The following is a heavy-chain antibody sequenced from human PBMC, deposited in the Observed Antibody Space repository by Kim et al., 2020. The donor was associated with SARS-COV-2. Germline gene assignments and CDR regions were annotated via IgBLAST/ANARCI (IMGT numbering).Heavy chain of an antibody. D-gene: IGHD1-7*01. Sequence: SETLSLTCAVYGGSFSGYYWSWIRQPPGKGLEWIGEINHSGSTNYNPSLKSRVTISVDTSKNQFSLKLSSVTAADTAVYYCARAYNWNYHGLGSNWFDPWGQGTLVTVSS. CDR3: ARAYNWNYHGLGSNWFDP. V-gene: IGHV4-34*01. J-gene: IGHJ5*02. CDR2: INHSGST. CDR1: GGSFSGYY.